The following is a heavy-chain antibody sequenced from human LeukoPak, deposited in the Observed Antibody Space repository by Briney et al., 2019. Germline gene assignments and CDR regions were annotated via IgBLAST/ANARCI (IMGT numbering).Heavy chain of an antibody. CDR3: ARVDLRAAYFDY. D-gene: IGHD2-15*01. Sequence: PSETLSLTCTVSGGSINSYYRSWIRQPPGKGLEWIGRIYTSGSTGYNPSLKSRVTMSVDTSKNQFSLKLSSVTAADTAVYYCARVDLRAAYFDYWGQGTLVTVSS. CDR1: GGSINSYY. V-gene: IGHV4-4*07. J-gene: IGHJ4*02. CDR2: IYTSGST.